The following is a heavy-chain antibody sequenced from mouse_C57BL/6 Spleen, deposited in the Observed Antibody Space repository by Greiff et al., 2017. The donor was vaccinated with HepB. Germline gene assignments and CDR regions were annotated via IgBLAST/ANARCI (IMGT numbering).Heavy chain of an antibody. V-gene: IGHV5-17*01. Sequence: EVQRVESGGGLVKPGGSLKLSCAASGFTFSDYGMHWVRQAPEKGLEWVAYISSGSSTIYYADTVKGRFTISRDNAKNTLFLQMTSLRSEDTAMYYCARYPDGYYWYFDVWGTGTTVTVSS. D-gene: IGHD2-3*01. J-gene: IGHJ1*03. CDR1: GFTFSDYG. CDR3: ARYPDGYYWYFDV. CDR2: ISSGSSTI.